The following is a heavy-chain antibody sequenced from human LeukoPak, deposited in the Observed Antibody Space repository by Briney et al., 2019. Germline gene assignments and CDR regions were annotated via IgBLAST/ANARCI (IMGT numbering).Heavy chain of an antibody. CDR1: GYDFTSVG. Sequence: ASVKVPCKASGYDFTSVGITWVRQAPGQGLEWMGWISPYNGNTRYVQKLQGRVTMTTDTSTSTAYMELRSLRFDDTAVYYCARAGSGSGWYFDYWGQGTLVTVSS. J-gene: IGHJ4*02. CDR3: ARAGSGSGWYFDY. D-gene: IGHD6-19*01. CDR2: ISPYNGNT. V-gene: IGHV1-18*01.